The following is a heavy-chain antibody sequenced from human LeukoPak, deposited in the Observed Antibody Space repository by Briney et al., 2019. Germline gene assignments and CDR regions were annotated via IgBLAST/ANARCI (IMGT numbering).Heavy chain of an antibody. J-gene: IGHJ4*02. CDR1: GFTFSSYA. CDR3: ARGTYYYDSSGYYSQDY. CDR2: ISGSGGST. D-gene: IGHD3-22*01. Sequence: PGGSLRLSCAASGFTFSSYAMSWVRQAPGKGLEWVSAISGSGGSTYYADSVKGRFTISRDNSKKTLYLQMNSLRAEDTAVYYCARGTYYYDSSGYYSQDYWGQGTLVTVSS. V-gene: IGHV3-23*01.